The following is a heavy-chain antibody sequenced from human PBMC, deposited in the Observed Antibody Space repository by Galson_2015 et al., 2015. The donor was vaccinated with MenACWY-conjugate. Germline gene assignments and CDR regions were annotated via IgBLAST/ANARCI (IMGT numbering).Heavy chain of an antibody. Sequence: SVKVSCKAYGYTSTTDSIHWVRQAPGQELEWMGRINPSSGTTTYAQKFQGRVTMTRDTSYMELYSLRSEDTAVYYCAGRNSSGGRGDFDYWGQGTLVTVSS. CDR2: INPSSGTT. J-gene: IGHJ4*02. V-gene: IGHV1-46*01. CDR1: GYTSTTDS. D-gene: IGHD2-15*01. CDR3: AGRNSSGGRGDFDY.